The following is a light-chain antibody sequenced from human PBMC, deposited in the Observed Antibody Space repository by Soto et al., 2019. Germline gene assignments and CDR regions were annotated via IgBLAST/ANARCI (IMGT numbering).Light chain of an antibody. CDR1: SSDVGGSGL. CDR2: EGF. V-gene: IGLV2-23*01. Sequence: ALTQPASVSGSPAQSITISCTGSSSDVGGSGLVSWYQFHPGKAPKLLIFEGFKRPSGVSNRFSGSKSGSTASLTISGLQTEDEADYYCCSYAGRSTWDVVFGGGTQLTVL. J-gene: IGLJ2*01. CDR3: CSYAGRSTWDVV.